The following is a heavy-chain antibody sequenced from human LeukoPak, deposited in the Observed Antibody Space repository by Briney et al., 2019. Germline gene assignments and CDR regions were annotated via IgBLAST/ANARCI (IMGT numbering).Heavy chain of an antibody. CDR1: GYTFTSYY. CDR3: FFKQNTEYDILTGYSYFYYYYMDV. J-gene: IGHJ6*03. V-gene: IGHV1-46*01. D-gene: IGHD3-9*01. Sequence: ASVKVSCKASGYTFTSYYMHWVRQAPGQGLEWMGIMNPSGGSTRYAQKFQGRVTMTRDTSTSTVYMELSSLRSEDTAVYYCFFKQNTEYDILTGYSYFYYYYMDVWGKGTTVTVSS. CDR2: MNPSGGST.